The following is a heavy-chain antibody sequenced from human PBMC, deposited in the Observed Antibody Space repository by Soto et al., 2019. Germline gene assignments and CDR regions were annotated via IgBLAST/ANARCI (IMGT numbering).Heavy chain of an antibody. D-gene: IGHD3-9*01. CDR2: IYPGDSDT. CDR1: GYSFTSYW. CDR3: ARLSKPDFDWLLSDY. V-gene: IGHV5-51*01. J-gene: IGHJ4*02. Sequence: PGESLKISCKGSGYSFTSYWIGWVRQMPGKGLEWMGIIYPGDSDTRYSPSFQGQVTISADKSISTAYLQWSSLKASDTAMYYCARLSKPDFDWLLSDYWGQGTLVTVSS.